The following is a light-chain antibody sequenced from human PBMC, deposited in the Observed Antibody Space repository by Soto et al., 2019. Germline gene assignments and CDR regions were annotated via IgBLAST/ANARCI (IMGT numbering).Light chain of an antibody. CDR1: QGISSY. CDR2: AAS. J-gene: IGKJ4*01. Sequence: DIQLTQSPSFLSASAGDRVTITCRASQGISSYLAWYQQKPGKAPKLLIYAASTLQSGVPSRFSGSGSGTEFTLTISSLQPEDFATYYCQQLNIYPITFGGGTKVEIK. CDR3: QQLNIYPIT. V-gene: IGKV1-9*01.